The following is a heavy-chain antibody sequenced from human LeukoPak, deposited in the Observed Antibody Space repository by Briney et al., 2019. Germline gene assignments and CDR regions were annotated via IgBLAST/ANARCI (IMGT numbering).Heavy chain of an antibody. V-gene: IGHV4-39*07. CDR1: GGSISSSSYY. Sequence: SETLSLTCTVSGGSISSSSYYWGWIRQPPGKGLEWIGSIYHSGSTYYNPSLKSRVTVSLDTSKNQFSLKLSSVTAADTAVYYCAGSSVTYYYDSSGYRRRYYFDYWGQGTLVTVSS. CDR2: IYHSGST. J-gene: IGHJ4*02. CDR3: AGSSVTYYYDSSGYRRRYYFDY. D-gene: IGHD3-22*01.